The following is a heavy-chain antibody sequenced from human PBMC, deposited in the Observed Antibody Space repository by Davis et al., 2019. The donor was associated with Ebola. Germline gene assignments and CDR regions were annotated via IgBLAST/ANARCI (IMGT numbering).Heavy chain of an antibody. D-gene: IGHD1-1*01. Sequence: MPSETLSLTCAVYGGSFSGYYWSWIRQPPGKGLEWIGEINHSGSTNYNPSLKSRVTISVDTSKNQFSLKLSSVTAADTAVYYCARGLEPGLYYYYGMDVWGQGTTVTVSS. J-gene: IGHJ6*02. CDR3: ARGLEPGLYYYYGMDV. CDR1: GGSFSGYY. V-gene: IGHV4-34*01. CDR2: INHSGST.